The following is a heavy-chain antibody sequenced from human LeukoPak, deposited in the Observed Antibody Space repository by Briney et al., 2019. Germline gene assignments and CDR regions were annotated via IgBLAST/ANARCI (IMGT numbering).Heavy chain of an antibody. CDR3: AKASIAVAGSVYFQH. V-gene: IGHV3-23*01. D-gene: IGHD6-19*01. CDR2: ISGSGGST. Sequence: SGGSLRLSCAASGFTFSSYAMSLVRQAPGKGLEWVSAISGSGGSTYYADSVKGRFTISRDNSKNALYLQMNSLRAEDTAVYYCAKASIAVAGSVYFQHWGQSTLVTVSS. J-gene: IGHJ1*01. CDR1: GFTFSSYA.